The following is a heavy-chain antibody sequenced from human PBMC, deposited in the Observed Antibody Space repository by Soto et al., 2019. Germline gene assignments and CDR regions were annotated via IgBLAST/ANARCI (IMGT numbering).Heavy chain of an antibody. CDR3: ARGFIPEKY. V-gene: IGHV1-18*01. Sequence: QVHLVQSEGEVKKPGASVKVSFKTSGYTCSDYGVSWVRQAPGQGLEWMGWINTFNGNTKYDQKFQGRVNFSIDTSTRTVFLELKDLKFADAAVYHCARGFIPEKYWGQGTRVNVSS. D-gene: IGHD2-2*01. J-gene: IGHJ4*02. CDR1: GYTCSDYG. CDR2: INTFNGNT.